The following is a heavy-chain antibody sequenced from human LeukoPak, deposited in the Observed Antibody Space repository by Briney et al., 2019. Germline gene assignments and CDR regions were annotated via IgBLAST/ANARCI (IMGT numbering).Heavy chain of an antibody. V-gene: IGHV1-46*01. CDR2: INPSGGST. Sequence: ASVKVSCKASGYTFTSYYIYWVRQAPGQELEWMGVINPSGGSTNYAQKFQGRVTMTRDTSTSTVYMELSSLRAEDTAVYYCARRIAVAGTLWFDPWGQGTLVTVSS. CDR3: ARRIAVAGTLWFDP. CDR1: GYTFTSYY. J-gene: IGHJ5*02. D-gene: IGHD6-19*01.